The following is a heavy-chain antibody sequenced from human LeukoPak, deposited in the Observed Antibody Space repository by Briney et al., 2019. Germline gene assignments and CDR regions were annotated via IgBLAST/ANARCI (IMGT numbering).Heavy chain of an antibody. V-gene: IGHV4-59*08. Sequence: SETLSLTCTVSGGSISGYYWSWIRQPPGKGLEWIDYISYSGSTNYNPSLKSRVTMSVDTSKSQFSLKLSSVTAADTAVYYCARHASGFAFDIWGQGTMVTVSP. CDR3: ARHASGFAFDI. D-gene: IGHD3-10*01. CDR2: ISYSGST. J-gene: IGHJ3*02. CDR1: GGSISGYY.